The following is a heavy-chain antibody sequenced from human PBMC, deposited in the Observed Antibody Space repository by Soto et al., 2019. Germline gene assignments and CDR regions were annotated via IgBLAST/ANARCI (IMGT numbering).Heavy chain of an antibody. D-gene: IGHD2-15*01. Sequence: SETQPLTCTVADGSISNLGYYWSGIRQHPGKGLEWIGYIYYSGSTYYNPSLKSRVTISVDTSKNQFSLKLSSVTAADPAVYYCARSVTPWGQGPLVTVSS. CDR3: ARSVTP. V-gene: IGHV4-31*03. CDR2: IYYSGST. J-gene: IGHJ1*01. CDR1: DGSISNLGYY.